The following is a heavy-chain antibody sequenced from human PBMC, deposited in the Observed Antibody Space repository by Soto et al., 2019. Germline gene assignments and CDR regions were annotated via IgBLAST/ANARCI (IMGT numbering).Heavy chain of an antibody. D-gene: IGHD4-17*01. CDR1: GGTFSSYT. CDR2: IIPILGIA. Sequence: QVQLVQSGAEVKKPGSSVKVSCKASGGTFSSYTISWVRQAPGQGLEWMGRIIPILGIANYEQKFQGRVTITADKSTSTAYMELSSLRSEDTAVYYCAVVYLTVTTFAWGQGTLVTVSS. CDR3: AVVYLTVTTFA. V-gene: IGHV1-69*02. J-gene: IGHJ5*02.